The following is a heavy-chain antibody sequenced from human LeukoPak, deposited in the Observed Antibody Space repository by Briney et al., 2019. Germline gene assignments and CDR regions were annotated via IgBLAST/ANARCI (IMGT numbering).Heavy chain of an antibody. V-gene: IGHV3-48*04. CDR2: ISSSGSTI. J-gene: IGHJ4*02. D-gene: IGHD3-22*01. CDR3: ARPQTDYYDSSGLDY. Sequence: GGSLRLSCAASGFTFSSYSMNWVRQAPGKGLEWVSYISSSGSTIYYADSVKGRFTISRDNAKNSLYLQMNSLRAEDTAVYYCARPQTDYYDSSGLDYWGQGTLVTVSS. CDR1: GFTFSSYS.